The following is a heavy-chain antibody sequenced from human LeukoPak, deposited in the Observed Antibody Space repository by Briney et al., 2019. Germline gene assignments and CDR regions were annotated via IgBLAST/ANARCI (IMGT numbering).Heavy chain of an antibody. CDR3: ARSVPGGRGWMGSIEY. CDR2: IGTAGDT. J-gene: IGHJ4*02. Sequence: GGSLRLSCAASGFTFSRYDMHWVRQSTEKGLKWVSGIGTAGDTFYLGSVKGRFSISRENAKNSLCLQMNGLRVGDTAVYYCARSVPGGRGWMGSIEYWGQGTLVTVPS. V-gene: IGHV3-13*01. CDR1: GFTFSRYD. D-gene: IGHD6-19*01.